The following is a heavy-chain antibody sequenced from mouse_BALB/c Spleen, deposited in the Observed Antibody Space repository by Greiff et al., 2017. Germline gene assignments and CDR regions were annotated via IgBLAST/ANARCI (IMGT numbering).Heavy chain of an antibody. J-gene: IGHJ4*01. Sequence: DVMLVESGGGLVQPGGSRKLSCAASGFTFSSFGMHWVRQAPEKGLEWVAYISSGSSTIYYADTVKGRFTISRDNPKNTLFLQMTSLRSEDTAMYYCAKTMITTRAGYYYAMDYWGQGTSVTVSS. CDR3: AKTMITTRAGYYYAMDY. CDR2: ISSGSSTI. V-gene: IGHV5-17*02. D-gene: IGHD2-4*01. CDR1: GFTFSSFG.